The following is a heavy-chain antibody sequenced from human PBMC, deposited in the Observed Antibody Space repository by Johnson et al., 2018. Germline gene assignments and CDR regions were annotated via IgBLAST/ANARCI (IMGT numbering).Heavy chain of an antibody. CDR3: AKDPHDNSWYRYFQE. J-gene: IGHJ1*01. Sequence: VQLGEAGGGLVQAGGSLRLSCAASGFTFRSYAMTWVRQAPGRGLEWVSSITFSGDTSYYADSVKGRFTISRDISKNTLYLQMNSLRAEDTAVYFCAKDPHDNSWYRYFQEWGQGTLVTVSS. CDR1: GFTFRSYA. CDR2: ITFSGDTS. D-gene: IGHD6-13*01. V-gene: IGHV3-23*04.